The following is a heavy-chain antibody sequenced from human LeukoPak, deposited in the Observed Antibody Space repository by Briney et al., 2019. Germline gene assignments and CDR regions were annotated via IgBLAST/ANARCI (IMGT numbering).Heavy chain of an antibody. V-gene: IGHV3-21*01. CDR2: ISSSSSYI. D-gene: IGHD3-22*01. CDR1: GFSFGNYS. CDR3: ASLSAANYYDSSGYPYYFDY. Sequence: PGGSLRLSCASSGFSFGNYSMNWVRQAPGKGLEWVSSISSSSSYIYYADSVKGRFTISRDNAKNSLYLQMNSLRAEDTAVYYCASLSAANYYDSSGYPYYFDYWGQGTLVTVSS. J-gene: IGHJ4*02.